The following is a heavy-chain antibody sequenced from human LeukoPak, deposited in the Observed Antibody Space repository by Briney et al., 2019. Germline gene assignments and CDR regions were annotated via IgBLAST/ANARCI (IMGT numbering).Heavy chain of an antibody. V-gene: IGHV3-30*02. CDR3: ARDRGYDFWSGHDAFDI. CDR2: IRYDGTNT. Sequence: GGSLRLSCAASGFTFNSYGMHWVRQAPGKGLEWVAFIRYDGTNTYYADSVKGRFTISRDNSKNTLYLQMNSLRAEDTAVYYCARDRGYDFWSGHDAFDIWGQGTMVTVSS. CDR1: GFTFNSYG. D-gene: IGHD3-3*01. J-gene: IGHJ3*02.